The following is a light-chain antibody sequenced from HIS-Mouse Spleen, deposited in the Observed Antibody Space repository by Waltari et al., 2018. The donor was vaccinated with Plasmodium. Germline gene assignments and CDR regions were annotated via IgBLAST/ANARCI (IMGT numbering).Light chain of an antibody. CDR2: EVS. CDR1: SSYVGGYNY. CDR3: SSYTSSSTLV. Sequence: QSALTQPASVSGSPGQSITISCTGTSSYVGGYNYVSWYQQHPGKAPKLMIYEVSNRHSGDCNRFAGSKSGNAASLTISGLQAEDEADYYCSSYTSSSTLVFGGGTKLTVL. V-gene: IGLV2-14*01. J-gene: IGLJ2*01.